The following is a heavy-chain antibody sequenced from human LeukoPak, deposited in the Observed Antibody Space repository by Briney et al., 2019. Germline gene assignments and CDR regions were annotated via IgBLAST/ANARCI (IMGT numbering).Heavy chain of an antibody. J-gene: IGHJ5*02. V-gene: IGHV4-59*08. CDR1: GGSISSYY. D-gene: IGHD2-15*01. CDR3: ARHPIVVVVAATGWFDP. Sequence: SETLSLTCTVSGGSISSYYWSWIRQPPGKGLEWIGYIYYSGSTNYNPSLKSRVTISVDTSKNQFSLKLSSVTAADTAVYYCARHPIVVVVAATGWFDPWGQGTLVTVSS. CDR2: IYYSGST.